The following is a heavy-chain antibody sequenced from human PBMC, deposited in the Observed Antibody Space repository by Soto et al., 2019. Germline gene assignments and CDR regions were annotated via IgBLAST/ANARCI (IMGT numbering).Heavy chain of an antibody. J-gene: IGHJ4*02. CDR3: ARGDTGYCSSIACPFGY. V-gene: IGHV5-51*01. CDR2: IYPGDSDT. D-gene: IGHD2-2*01. Sequence: GESLKLSCKGSGYSFTSYWIGWVRQMPGKGLEWMGIIYPGDSDTRCSPSFQGQVTISADKSISTAYLQWSSLKASDTAMYYCARGDTGYCSSIACPFGYWGQGTLVTVSS. CDR1: GYSFTSYW.